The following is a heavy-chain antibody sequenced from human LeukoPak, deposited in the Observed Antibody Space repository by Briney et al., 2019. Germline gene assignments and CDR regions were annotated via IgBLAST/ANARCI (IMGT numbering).Heavy chain of an antibody. CDR1: GFTFSSYG. Sequence: GGSLRLSCAASGFTFSSYGMHWVRQAPGKGLEWVSYISSSGSTIYYADSVKGRFTISRDNAKNSLYLQMNSLRAEDTAVYYCARGGSWSGYFSSGYYYGMDVWGQGTTVTVSS. J-gene: IGHJ6*02. CDR2: ISSSGSTI. V-gene: IGHV3-48*04. CDR3: ARGGSWSGYFSSGYYYGMDV. D-gene: IGHD3-3*01.